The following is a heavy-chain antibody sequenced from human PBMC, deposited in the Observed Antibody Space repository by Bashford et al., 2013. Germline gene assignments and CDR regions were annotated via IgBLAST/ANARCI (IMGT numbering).Heavy chain of an antibody. V-gene: IGHV1-18*01. Sequence: ASVKVSCKASGYTFSDYGVSWMRQAPGQGLEWMGWISVSNGKTNYAQKLQGRVTLTTDTSTATAYMELKSLTSDDTAVYYYARGGLNYYDISGYYSSFDFWGQGTWSPSPQ. J-gene: IGHJ4*02. D-gene: IGHD3-22*01. CDR3: ARGGLNYYDISGYYSSFDF. CDR1: GYTFSDYG. CDR2: ISVSNGKT.